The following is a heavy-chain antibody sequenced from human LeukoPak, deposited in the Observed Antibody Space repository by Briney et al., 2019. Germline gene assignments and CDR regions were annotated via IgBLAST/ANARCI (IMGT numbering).Heavy chain of an antibody. D-gene: IGHD2-2*03. CDR3: AKDGPGKCSSTNCYDPFDN. V-gene: IGHV3-23*01. CDR2: ISGSGGST. Sequence: GGSLRLSCAASGFTFSSCAMSWVRQAPGKGLEWVSAISGSGGSTYYADSVKGRFTISRDNSKNTLYLQMNSLRAEDTAVYYCAKDGPGKCSSTNCYDPFDNWGQGTLVTASS. CDR1: GFTFSSCA. J-gene: IGHJ4*02.